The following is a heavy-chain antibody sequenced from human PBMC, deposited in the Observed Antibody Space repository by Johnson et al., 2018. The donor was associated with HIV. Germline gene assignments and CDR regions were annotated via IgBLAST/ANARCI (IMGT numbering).Heavy chain of an antibody. Sequence: VQLVESGGGLVQHGGSLRLSCAASGFTFSSYGMHWVRQAPGKGLEWVAVISYDGSIKYYADSVKGRFTISRDNSKNTLYLQMNSQRAEDTAVYYCARDLAGHNAFDIWGQGTMVTVSS. CDR2: ISYDGSIK. J-gene: IGHJ3*02. CDR3: ARDLAGHNAFDI. CDR1: GFTFSSYG. D-gene: IGHD6-19*01. V-gene: IGHV3-30*19.